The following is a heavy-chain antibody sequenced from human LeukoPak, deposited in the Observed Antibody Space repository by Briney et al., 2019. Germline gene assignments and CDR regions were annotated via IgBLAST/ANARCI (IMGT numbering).Heavy chain of an antibody. CDR2: IYHSGST. Sequence: SETLSLTCTVSGYSISSGYYWGWIRQPPGKGLEWIGSIYHSGSTYYNPSLKSRVTISVDTSKNQFSLKLSSVTAADTAVYYCARVLQYYYNYMDVWGKGTTVTVSS. CDR3: ARVLQYYYNYMDV. CDR1: GYSISSGYY. J-gene: IGHJ6*03. D-gene: IGHD1-1*01. V-gene: IGHV4-38-2*02.